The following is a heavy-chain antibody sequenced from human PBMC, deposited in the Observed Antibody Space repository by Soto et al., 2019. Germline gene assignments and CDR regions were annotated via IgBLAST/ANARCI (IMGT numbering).Heavy chain of an antibody. CDR3: ASPSGIVPAAFYYYYGMDV. CDR1: LYTFTIYY. D-gene: IGHD2-2*01. J-gene: IGHJ6*02. CDR2: INPSGGST. Sequence: SVKVSCKASLYTFTIYYMHWVRQAPGQGLEWMGIINPSGGSTSYAQKFQGRVTMTSDTSTSTVYMELSSLRSEDTAVYYCASPSGIVPAAFYYYYGMDVWGQGTTVTVSS. V-gene: IGHV1-46*01.